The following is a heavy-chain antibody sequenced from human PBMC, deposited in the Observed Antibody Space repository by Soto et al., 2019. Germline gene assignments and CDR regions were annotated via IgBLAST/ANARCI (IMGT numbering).Heavy chain of an antibody. CDR2: ISSSSSYI. CDR3: ARALIDYGSRSHTT. D-gene: IGHD3-10*01. J-gene: IGHJ5*02. Sequence: EVQLVESGGGLVKPGGSLRLSCAASGFTFSSYSMNWVRQAPGKGLEWVSSISSSSSYIYYADSVKGRFTISRDNAKNSLYLQMNGLRAEDTAVYYCARALIDYGSRSHTTWGQGTLVTVSS. V-gene: IGHV3-21*01. CDR1: GFTFSSYS.